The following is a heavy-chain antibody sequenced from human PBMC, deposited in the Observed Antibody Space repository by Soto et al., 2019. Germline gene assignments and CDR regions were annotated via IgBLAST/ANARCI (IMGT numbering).Heavy chain of an antibody. CDR3: AKPNLYCSSTSCYDY. CDR2: ISGSGGST. V-gene: IGHV3-23*01. Sequence: GGSLRLSCADSGLTFRNYAMSWVRQAPRKGLEWVSVISGSGGSTYYADSVKGRFTISIDNSKNTLYLQMNSLTAEDTAVYYCAKPNLYCSSTSCYDYWGQGTLVTVSS. D-gene: IGHD2-2*01. CDR1: GLTFRNYA. J-gene: IGHJ4*02.